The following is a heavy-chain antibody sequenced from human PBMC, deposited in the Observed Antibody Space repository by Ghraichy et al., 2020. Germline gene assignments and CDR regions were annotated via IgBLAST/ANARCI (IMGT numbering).Heavy chain of an antibody. D-gene: IGHD2-15*01. CDR2: ISGSGDNT. J-gene: IGHJ4*02. CDR3: AKDRVVRGVQGASHY. Sequence: GGSLRLSCAASRFTFSSYAMSWVRQAPGKGLEWVSTISGSGDNTYYADSVKGRFTVSRDNSKNTLYLQMNSLRAEDTAVYYCAKDRVVRGVQGASHYWGQGTLVTVSS. CDR1: RFTFSSYA. V-gene: IGHV3-23*01.